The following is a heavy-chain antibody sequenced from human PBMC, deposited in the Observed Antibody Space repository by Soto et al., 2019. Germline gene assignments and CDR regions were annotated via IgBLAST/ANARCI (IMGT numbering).Heavy chain of an antibody. J-gene: IGHJ6*02. CDR2: ISGSGVST. Sequence: GGSLRLSCAASGFTFSSYAMSWVRQAPGKGLEWVSAISGSGVSTYYADSVKGRFTISRDNSKNTVYLQMNSLRAEDTAVYYRFNSGSWPVWGQGTTVTVSS. D-gene: IGHD3-10*01. V-gene: IGHV3-23*01. CDR3: FNSGSWPV. CDR1: GFTFSSYA.